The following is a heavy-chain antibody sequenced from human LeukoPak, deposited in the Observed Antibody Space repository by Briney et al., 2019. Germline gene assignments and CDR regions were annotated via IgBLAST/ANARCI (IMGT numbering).Heavy chain of an antibody. CDR1: GFTFSSYG. D-gene: IGHD3-10*01. V-gene: IGHV3-30*02. J-gene: IGHJ5*02. Sequence: GRSLRLSCAASGFTFSSYGMHWVRQAPGKGLEWVAFIRSDGSNEYYADSVKGRLTISRDNSKNTLYLQMNSLRAEDTAVYYCAKDYSKTSYYGSGTYYRPNWFDPWGQGTLVTVSS. CDR3: AKDYSKTSYYGSGTYYRPNWFDP. CDR2: IRSDGSNE.